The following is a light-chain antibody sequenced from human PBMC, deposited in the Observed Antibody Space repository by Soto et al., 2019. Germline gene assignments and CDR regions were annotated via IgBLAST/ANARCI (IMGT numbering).Light chain of an antibody. CDR1: SSNIGSNT. J-gene: IGLJ3*02. CDR2: SNN. Sequence: QSVLTQPPSASGTPGQRVTSSCSGSSSNIGSNTVNWYQQLPGTAPKLLIHSNNQRPSGVPDRLSGSKSGTSAAQATRGPQYEDEADYYCAAGDDSLNGWVFGGGTQLTVL. CDR3: AAGDDSLNGWV. V-gene: IGLV1-44*01.